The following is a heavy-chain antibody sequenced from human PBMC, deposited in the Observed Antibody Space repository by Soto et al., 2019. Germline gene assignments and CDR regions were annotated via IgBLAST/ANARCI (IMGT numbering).Heavy chain of an antibody. Sequence: PGGSLRLSCAASGFTFSSYWMSWVRQAPGKGLEWVANIKQDGSEKYYVDSVKGRFTISRDNAKNTLYLQMNSLRAEDTAVYYCARPRNIGYDSSGYPNDAFDIWGQGTMVTVSS. V-gene: IGHV3-7*01. D-gene: IGHD3-22*01. CDR2: IKQDGSEK. CDR1: GFTFSSYW. CDR3: ARPRNIGYDSSGYPNDAFDI. J-gene: IGHJ3*02.